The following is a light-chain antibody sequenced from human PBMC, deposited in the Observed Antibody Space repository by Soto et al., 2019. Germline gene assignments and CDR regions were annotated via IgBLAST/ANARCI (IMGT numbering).Light chain of an antibody. CDR1: SSDVGGYNY. CDR3: CSYAGSYTVV. J-gene: IGLJ2*01. CDR2: DVS. V-gene: IGLV2-11*01. Sequence: QSALTQPRSVSGSPGQSVTISFTGTSSDVGGYNYVSWYQQHPGKAPKLMIYDVSKRPSGVHDRFSGSKSGNTASLTISGLQAEDEADYYCCSYAGSYTVVFGGGTKVTVL.